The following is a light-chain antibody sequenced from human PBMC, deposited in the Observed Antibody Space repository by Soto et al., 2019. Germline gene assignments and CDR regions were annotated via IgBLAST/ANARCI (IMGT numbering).Light chain of an antibody. CDR2: EVY. Sequence: QSALTQPPSASGSPGQSVTIYCSGTASDVGGYNYVSWYQQHPGKAPKLMIFEVYKRPSGVPARFSGSKSGNTASLTVSGLQAEDEADYYCSSYAGSNNVIFGGGTKLTVL. CDR3: SSYAGSNNVI. J-gene: IGLJ2*01. V-gene: IGLV2-8*01. CDR1: ASDVGGYNY.